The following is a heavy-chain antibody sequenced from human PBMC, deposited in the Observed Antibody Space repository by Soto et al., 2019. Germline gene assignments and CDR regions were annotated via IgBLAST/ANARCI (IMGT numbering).Heavy chain of an antibody. D-gene: IGHD5-12*01. Sequence: LSLTCTVSGGSIDTFYWSWVRQPAGKGLEWIGRIFSSGSTSFNPSLESRVAMSVDTSKNHFSLNLSSVTAADMAVYYCAREGSYSAYNFAHGIQLWSFDFWGQGALVTVSS. CDR2: IFSSGST. V-gene: IGHV4-4*07. J-gene: IGHJ4*02. CDR3: AREGSYSAYNFAHGIQLWSFDF. CDR1: GGSIDTFY.